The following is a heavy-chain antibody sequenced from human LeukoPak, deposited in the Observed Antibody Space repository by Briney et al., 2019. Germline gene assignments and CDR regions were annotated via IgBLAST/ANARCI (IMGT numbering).Heavy chain of an antibody. CDR2: INAGNGNT. V-gene: IGHV1-3*01. CDR1: GYTSTSYA. CDR3: ARGGLLWFGDHRGGMDV. Sequence: ASVKVSCKASGYTSTSYAMHWVRQAPGQRLEWMGWINAGNGNTKYSQKFQGRVTITRDTSASTAYMELSSLRSEDTAVYYCARGGLLWFGDHRGGMDVWGQGTTVTVSS. D-gene: IGHD3-10*01. J-gene: IGHJ6*02.